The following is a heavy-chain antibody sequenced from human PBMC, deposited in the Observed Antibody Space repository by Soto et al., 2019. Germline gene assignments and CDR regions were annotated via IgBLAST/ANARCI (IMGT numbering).Heavy chain of an antibody. D-gene: IGHD1-26*01. Sequence: PGESLKISCKGSGYSFPSYWIGWARQKPGKGLEWMGIIYPGDSDARYSPSFQGQVTISADKSISTAYLQWSSLKASDTAMYYCARRRRVGATRYYYGLEVWDQETTVAASS. J-gene: IGHJ6*02. V-gene: IGHV5-51*01. CDR2: IYPGDSDA. CDR1: GYSFPSYW. CDR3: ARRRRVGATRYYYGLEV.